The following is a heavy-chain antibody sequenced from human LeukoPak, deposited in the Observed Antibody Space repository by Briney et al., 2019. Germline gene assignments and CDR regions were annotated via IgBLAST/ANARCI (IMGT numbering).Heavy chain of an antibody. CDR3: ARTRQYSSSWYCWFDP. J-gene: IGHJ5*02. CDR2: ISAYNGNT. D-gene: IGHD6-13*01. Sequence: GASVKVSCKASGYTLTSYGISWVRQAPGQGLEWMGWISAYNGNTNYAQKLQGRVTMTTDTSTSTAYMELRSLRSDDTAVYYCARTRQYSSSWYCWFDPWGQGTLVTVSS. V-gene: IGHV1-18*01. CDR1: GYTLTSYG.